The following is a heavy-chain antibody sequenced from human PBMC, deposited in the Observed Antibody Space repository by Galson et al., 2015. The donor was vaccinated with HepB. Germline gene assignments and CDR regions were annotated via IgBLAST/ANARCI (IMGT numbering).Heavy chain of an antibody. Sequence: QSGAEVKKPGESLKISCKGSGYTFTTYWIAWVRQMPGKGLEWMGIIYPGDSDTRYSPSFQGQVTISADKSINTAYLQWSSLKASDTALYYCAKGKINTNFDYWGQGSLVTVSS. CDR3: AKGKINTNFDY. CDR2: IYPGDSDT. CDR1: GYTFTTYW. J-gene: IGHJ4*02. D-gene: IGHD1-1*01. V-gene: IGHV5-51*01.